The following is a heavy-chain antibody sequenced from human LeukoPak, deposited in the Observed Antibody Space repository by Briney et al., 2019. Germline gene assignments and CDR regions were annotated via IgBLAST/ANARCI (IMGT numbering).Heavy chain of an antibody. V-gene: IGHV1-2*02. D-gene: IGHD3-10*01. CDR2: INPNSGDT. CDR3: ARGGEDSIGDWGNWFDP. Sequence: ASVKVSCKASGYTFTGYYMNWVRQAPGQGLEWLGWINPNSGDTKYPQEFRGRVTMTRDTSINTAYMELNRVTSDDTAVYYCARGGEDSIGDWGNWFDPWGQGTLVTVSS. J-gene: IGHJ5*02. CDR1: GYTFTGYY.